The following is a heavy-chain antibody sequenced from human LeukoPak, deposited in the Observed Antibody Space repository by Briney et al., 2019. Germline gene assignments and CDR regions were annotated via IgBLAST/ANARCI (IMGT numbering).Heavy chain of an antibody. J-gene: IGHJ3*02. V-gene: IGHV4-34*01. CDR1: GGSXSGYY. Sequence: GGSXSGYYWSWVRQPPGKGREWIGEINHSGRNNYNKSLKSGVTISVEKSKNQCSRKRRDVEAGDRAGNYVXXXXXXXXXXXXXXXTXXXXIWGQGXMXTVSS. CDR3: XXXXXXXXXXXXXXXTXXXXI. CDR2: INHSGRN.